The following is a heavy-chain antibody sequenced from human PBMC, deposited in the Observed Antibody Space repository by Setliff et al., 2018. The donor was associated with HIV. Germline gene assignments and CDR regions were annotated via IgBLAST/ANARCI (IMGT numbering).Heavy chain of an antibody. CDR2: ISAYNGNT. J-gene: IGHJ4*02. CDR3: ARVRQGPGDWYGLLDS. D-gene: IGHD6-19*01. V-gene: IGHV1-18*04. Sequence: ASVKVSCKTSGYNFKEHHVHWVRQAPGQGLEWMGWISAYNGNTNYAQKLQGRVTMTTDTSTSTAYMELRSLRSDDTAVYYCARVRQGPGDWYGLLDSWGQGSLVTVSS. CDR1: GYNFKEHH.